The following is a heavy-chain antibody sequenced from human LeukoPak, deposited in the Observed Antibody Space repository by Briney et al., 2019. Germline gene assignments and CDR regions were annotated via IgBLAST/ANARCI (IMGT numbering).Heavy chain of an antibody. V-gene: IGHV1-24*01. CDR3: ATVMIVGATTFDY. Sequence: ASVKVSCKVSGYTLTELSMHWVRQAPGKGLEWVGGFDPEDGETIYAQKFQGRVTMTEDTSTDTAYMELSSLRSEDTAVYYCATVMIVGATTFDYWGQGTLVTVSS. CDR2: FDPEDGET. J-gene: IGHJ4*02. D-gene: IGHD1-26*01. CDR1: GYTLTELS.